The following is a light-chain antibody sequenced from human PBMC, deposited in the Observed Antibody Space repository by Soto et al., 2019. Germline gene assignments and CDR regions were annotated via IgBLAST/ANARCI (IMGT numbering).Light chain of an antibody. CDR3: QLYNSSPLT. CDR2: KAS. Sequence: DIPMTQSPSTLYASVGDRVTITCRASQSIGASLAWFQQKPGKAPNLLIYKASSLESGVPSRFSGSGSGTEFTLTISTLQPDDFATYYCQLYNSSPLTFGGGTKVEIK. CDR1: QSIGAS. V-gene: IGKV1-5*03. J-gene: IGKJ4*01.